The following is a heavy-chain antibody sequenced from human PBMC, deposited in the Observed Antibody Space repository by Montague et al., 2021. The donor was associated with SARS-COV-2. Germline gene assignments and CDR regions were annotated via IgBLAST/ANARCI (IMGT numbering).Heavy chain of an antibody. J-gene: IGHJ4*02. V-gene: IGHV4-59*01. Sequence: SETLSLTCTVSGGSISSYYWSWIRQPPGKGLEWIGYIYYSGSTNYNPSLKSRVTISVDTSKNKFSLKLSSVTAADTAVYYCARVKLGYYYGLWVSAHFDYWGQGTLVTVSS. CDR2: IYYSGST. D-gene: IGHD3-10*01. CDR1: GGSISSYY. CDR3: ARVKLGYYYGLWVSAHFDY.